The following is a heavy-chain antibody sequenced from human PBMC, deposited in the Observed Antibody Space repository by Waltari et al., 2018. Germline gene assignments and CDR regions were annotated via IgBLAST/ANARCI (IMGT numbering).Heavy chain of an antibody. CDR2: IRDEGRGT. CDR1: GFTFRIYV. V-gene: IGHV3-23*01. J-gene: IGHJ5*02. D-gene: IGHD6-13*01. CDR3: AKRAYSSSWFWFDP. Sequence: EVQLLESGGGLVQPGGSLRLSCAASGFTFRIYVMSWVRQAPGKGVEWVSAIRDEGRGTYYTDSVKGRFTISRDNSKNALFLRMDSLRAEDTAVYYCAKRAYSSSWFWFDPWGQGTLVTVSS.